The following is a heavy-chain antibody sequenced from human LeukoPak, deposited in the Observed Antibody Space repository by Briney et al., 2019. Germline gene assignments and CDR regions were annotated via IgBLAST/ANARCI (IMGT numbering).Heavy chain of an antibody. Sequence: SETLSLTCTVSSGSISSYYWSWIRQPPGKGLEWIGYIYYIGTTNYNPSLKSRVAISLDSSKNQFSLKLSSVTAADTAVYYCAGEVVDADYDGPFDYWGQGTLVTVSS. J-gene: IGHJ4*02. CDR3: AGEVVDADYDGPFDY. V-gene: IGHV4-59*01. D-gene: IGHD2-8*02. CDR2: IYYIGTT. CDR1: SGSISSYY.